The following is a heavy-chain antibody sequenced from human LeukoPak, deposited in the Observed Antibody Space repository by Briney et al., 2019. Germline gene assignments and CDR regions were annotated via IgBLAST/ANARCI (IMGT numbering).Heavy chain of an antibody. Sequence: GGSLRLSCAVSGFTFSNFWMSWVRQAPGRGLEWVANIHPEGNEKYHVGSVKGRFTISRDKAKNLLFLQMNGLRVEDTAVYYCARGDDFSGDHWGQGTLVTVSS. V-gene: IGHV3-7*04. J-gene: IGHJ4*02. D-gene: IGHD1-1*01. CDR2: IHPEGNEK. CDR3: ARGDDFSGDH. CDR1: GFTFSNFW.